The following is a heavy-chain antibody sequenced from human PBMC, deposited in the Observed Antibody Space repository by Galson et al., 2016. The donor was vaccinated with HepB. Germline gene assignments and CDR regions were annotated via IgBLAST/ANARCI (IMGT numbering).Heavy chain of an antibody. CDR2: SGSA. D-gene: IGHD3-22*01. J-gene: IGHJ4*02. V-gene: IGHV4-30-2*01. CDR3: ARGLTTSGHYYDY. Sequence: SGSAYCNPSLRDRVTMSIDRSENHFSLNLNSVTAADTAVYYCARGLTTSGHYYDYWGQGTLVTVSS.